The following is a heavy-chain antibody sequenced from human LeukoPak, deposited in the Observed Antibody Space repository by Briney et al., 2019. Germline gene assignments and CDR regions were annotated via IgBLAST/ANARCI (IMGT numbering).Heavy chain of an antibody. Sequence: ASVKVSCKASGYTFTSCGISWVRQAPGQGLEWMGWISAYNGNTNYAQKLQGRVTMTTDTSTSTAYMELRSLRSDDTAVYYCARTARPYCSSTSCYEDAFDIWGQGTMVAVSS. V-gene: IGHV1-18*01. CDR3: ARTARPYCSSTSCYEDAFDI. CDR2: ISAYNGNT. CDR1: GYTFTSCG. D-gene: IGHD2-2*01. J-gene: IGHJ3*02.